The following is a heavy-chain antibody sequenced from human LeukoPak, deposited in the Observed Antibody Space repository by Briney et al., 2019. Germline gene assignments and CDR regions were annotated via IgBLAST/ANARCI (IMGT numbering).Heavy chain of an antibody. Sequence: SETLSLTCTVSGGSISSYYWSWIRQPAGKGLEWIGRIYTSGSTNYNPSLKSRVTMSVDTSKNQFSLKLSSVTAADTAVYYCARGKDIRYYYGSGSYYYWGQGTLATVSS. V-gene: IGHV4-4*07. CDR2: IYTSGST. D-gene: IGHD3-10*01. CDR3: ARGKDIRYYYGSGSYYY. CDR1: GGSISSYY. J-gene: IGHJ4*02.